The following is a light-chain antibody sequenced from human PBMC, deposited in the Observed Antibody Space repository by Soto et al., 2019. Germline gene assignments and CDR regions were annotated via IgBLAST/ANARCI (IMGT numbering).Light chain of an antibody. Sequence: QSALTQPASVSGSPGQSITISCTGTNSDIGGYNYVSWYQQHPGKAPKLMIYDVSNRPSGVSYRFSGSKSGNTASLTSSGVQAEDEADYYCSSYTSRSTLGVFGGGTKLTVL. CDR3: SSYTSRSTLGV. CDR2: DVS. CDR1: NSDIGGYNY. J-gene: IGLJ2*01. V-gene: IGLV2-14*03.